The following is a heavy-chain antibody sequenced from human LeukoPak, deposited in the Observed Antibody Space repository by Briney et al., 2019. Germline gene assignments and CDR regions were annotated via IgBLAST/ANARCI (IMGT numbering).Heavy chain of an antibody. Sequence: SQTLSLTCAISGDSVSSSASWNWIRQSPSRGLEWLGRTYYRSDWYSDYATSVRSRITINADTSKNQFPLQLNSVSPGDTAVYYCARDPNSSSEWGPFDPWGQGTLDTVSS. J-gene: IGHJ5*02. CDR3: ARDPNSSSEWGPFDP. CDR1: GDSVSSSAS. V-gene: IGHV6-1*01. CDR2: TYYRSDWYS. D-gene: IGHD6-6*01.